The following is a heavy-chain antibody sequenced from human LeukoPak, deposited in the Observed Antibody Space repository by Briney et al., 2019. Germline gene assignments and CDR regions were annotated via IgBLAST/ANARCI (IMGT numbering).Heavy chain of an antibody. D-gene: IGHD3-9*01. CDR1: GFTFSKYG. CDR3: EGDDIFEFHYFMDV. CDR2: IQYDGSNK. V-gene: IGHV3-30*02. Sequence: PGGSLRLSCSASGFTFSKYGFHWVRQAPGTGLEWVAFIQYDGSNKYYADSVKGRFTISRDNSNNTVYLHMNSLRVEDTAVYYCEGDDIFEFHYFMDVWGKGTTVTISS. J-gene: IGHJ6*03.